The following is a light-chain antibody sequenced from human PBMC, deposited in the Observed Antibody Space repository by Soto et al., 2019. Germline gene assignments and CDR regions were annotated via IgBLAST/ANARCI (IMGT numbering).Light chain of an antibody. Sequence: EIVLTQSPATLSLSPGERATLSCRASQSISSYLAWYQQKPGQAPRLLIYDASSRATGIPDRFSGSGSGTDFTLTISRLEPEDFAVYYCQQDGSSPQTFGQVTKVDIK. CDR1: QSISSY. V-gene: IGKV3-20*01. J-gene: IGKJ1*01. CDR2: DAS. CDR3: QQDGSSPQT.